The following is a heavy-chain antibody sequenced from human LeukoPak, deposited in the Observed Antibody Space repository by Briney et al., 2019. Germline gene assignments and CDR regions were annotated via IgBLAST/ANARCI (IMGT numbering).Heavy chain of an antibody. CDR1: GFTFSSYA. Sequence: GGSLRLSCAASGFTFSSYAMSWVRQAPGKGLEWVSTISGSGNNTYYADSVKGRFTISRDNSKNTLFLQMNSLRAEDTALYYCAKDLVGTSGSGFDYWGQGTLVTVSS. CDR3: AKDLVGTSGSGFDY. D-gene: IGHD6-19*01. J-gene: IGHJ4*02. V-gene: IGHV3-23*01. CDR2: ISGSGNNT.